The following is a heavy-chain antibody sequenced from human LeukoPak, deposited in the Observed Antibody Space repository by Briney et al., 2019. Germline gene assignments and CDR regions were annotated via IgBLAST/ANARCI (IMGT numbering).Heavy chain of an antibody. J-gene: IGHJ5*02. CDR2: INPSGGST. CDR3: ASSEVRYSSSWPNWFDP. V-gene: IGHV1-46*01. D-gene: IGHD6-13*01. Sequence: ASVKVSCKASGYTFTSYYMHWVRQAPGQGLEWMGIINPSGGSTSYAQKFQGRVTMTRDTSTSTVYMEPSSLRSEDTAVYYCASSEVRYSSSWPNWFDPWGQGTLVTVSS. CDR1: GYTFTSYY.